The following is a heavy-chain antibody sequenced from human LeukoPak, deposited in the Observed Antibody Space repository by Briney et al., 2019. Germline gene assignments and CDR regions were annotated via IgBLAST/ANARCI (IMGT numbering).Heavy chain of an antibody. J-gene: IGHJ6*02. D-gene: IGHD5-24*01. V-gene: IGHV3-7*01. CDR1: GFTFSSYW. CDR3: ARERWLQFDYYGMDV. Sequence: PPGGSLRLSCAASGFTFSSYWMSWVRQAPGKGLEWVANIKQDGSEKYYVDSVKGRFTISRDNAKNSLYLQMNSLRAEDTAVYYCARERWLQFDYYGMDVWGQGTTVTVSS. CDR2: IKQDGSEK.